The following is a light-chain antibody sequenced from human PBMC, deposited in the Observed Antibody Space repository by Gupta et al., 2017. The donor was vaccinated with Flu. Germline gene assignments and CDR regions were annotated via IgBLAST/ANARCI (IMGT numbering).Light chain of an antibody. CDR2: AAS. Sequence: AVQLSQHPSSLSASVGDRVTITCRASQGIRYDLSWCQQKPGKAPKLLIYAASNLQSGVPSRFSGSGSGTDFTLTISNLQPEDFATYYCRQDHIYPLTFGGGTKVEIK. V-gene: IGKV1-6*01. J-gene: IGKJ4*01. CDR3: RQDHIYPLT. CDR1: QGIRYD.